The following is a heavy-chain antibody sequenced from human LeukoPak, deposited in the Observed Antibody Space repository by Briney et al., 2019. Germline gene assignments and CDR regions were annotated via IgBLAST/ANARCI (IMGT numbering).Heavy chain of an antibody. Sequence: PSETLSLTCAVYGGSFSDYYWSWIRQPPGKGLEWIGEINHSGSTNYNPSLKSRVTILVDTSKNQFSLKLSSVTAADTAVYYCARGLTSMPPGGYWGQGTLVTVSS. V-gene: IGHV4-34*01. CDR2: INHSGST. D-gene: IGHD2/OR15-2a*01. J-gene: IGHJ4*02. CDR3: ARGLTSMPPGGY. CDR1: GGSFSDYY.